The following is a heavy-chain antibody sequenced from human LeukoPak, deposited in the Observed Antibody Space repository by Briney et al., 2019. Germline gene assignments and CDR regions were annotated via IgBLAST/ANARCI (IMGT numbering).Heavy chain of an antibody. CDR1: GFTFSSYS. D-gene: IGHD2-21*02. J-gene: IGHJ1*01. CDR2: ISSSSSYI. CDR3: ATGLCGGDCYVYFQH. V-gene: IGHV3-21*01. Sequence: GSLRPSCAASGFTFSSYSMNLVRQAPGEGVEWVSSISSSSSYIYYADSVKGRFTISRDNAKNSLYLQKNSLRAEDTAVYYCATGLCGGDCYVYFQHWGQGTLVTVSS.